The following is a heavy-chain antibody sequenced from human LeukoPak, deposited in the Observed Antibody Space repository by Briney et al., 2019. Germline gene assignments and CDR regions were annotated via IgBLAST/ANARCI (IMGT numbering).Heavy chain of an antibody. CDR2: IRQDGSDK. CDR3: VRDSYTNTWHFQEKDY. Sequence: GGSLRLSCAASGFTFSSYWMTWVRQAPGKGLEWVANIRQDGSDKCYVDSVKGRFTISRDNAKNSLFLQVNSLRVEDTAVYYCVRDSYTNTWHFQEKDYWGQGTLVTVSS. D-gene: IGHD2-2*02. V-gene: IGHV3-7*01. J-gene: IGHJ4*02. CDR1: GFTFSSYW.